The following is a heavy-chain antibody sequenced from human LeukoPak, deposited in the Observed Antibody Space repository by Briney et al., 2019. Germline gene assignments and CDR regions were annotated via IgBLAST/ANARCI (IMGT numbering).Heavy chain of an antibody. CDR1: GYTLTELS. CDR2: INPNSGGT. CDR3: ARAGSGRNFDY. Sequence: ASVKVSCKVSGYTLTELSMHWVRQAPGQGLEWMGRINPNSGGTNYAQKFQGRVTMTRDTSISTAYVEPSRLRSDDTAVYYCARAGSGRNFDYWGQGTLVTVSS. V-gene: IGHV1-2*06. J-gene: IGHJ4*02. D-gene: IGHD1-26*01.